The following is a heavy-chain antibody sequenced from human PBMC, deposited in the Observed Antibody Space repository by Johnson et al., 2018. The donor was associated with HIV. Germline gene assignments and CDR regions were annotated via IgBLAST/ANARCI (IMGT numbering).Heavy chain of an antibody. J-gene: IGHJ3*02. CDR3: ARYRNHYDFWSGYYYDAFDI. CDR1: GFTFSDYY. Sequence: QVQLVESGGGVVQPGRSLRLSCAASGFTFSDYYMSWIRQAPGKGLEWVSYISGGGITYYADSVTGRFTISRANAKNSLYLQMNSLRAEDTAVYYCARYRNHYDFWSGYYYDAFDIWGQGTMVTVSS. V-gene: IGHV3-11*01. CDR2: ISGGGIT. D-gene: IGHD3-3*01.